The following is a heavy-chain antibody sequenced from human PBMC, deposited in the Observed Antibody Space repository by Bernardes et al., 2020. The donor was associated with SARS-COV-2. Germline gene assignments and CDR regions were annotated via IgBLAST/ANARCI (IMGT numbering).Heavy chain of an antibody. Sequence: GGSLRLSCAASGFVFSSYGMHWVRQAPGKGLEWVAVISYDGSEKYYGDSVKGRFTISRDNSKNTLYLQMNSLRAEDTAVYYCAKERPVNRVVANYYYYAMDVWGQGTTV. V-gene: IGHV3-30*18. CDR2: ISYDGSEK. CDR1: GFVFSSYG. J-gene: IGHJ6*02. CDR3: AKERPVNRVVANYYYYAMDV. D-gene: IGHD3-22*01.